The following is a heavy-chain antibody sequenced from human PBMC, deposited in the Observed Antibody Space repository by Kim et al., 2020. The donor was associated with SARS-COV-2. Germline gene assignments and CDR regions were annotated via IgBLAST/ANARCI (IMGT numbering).Heavy chain of an antibody. CDR2: INTDGSRV. CDR1: GFAFSRYW. CDR3: SRAPDCGGGTCPSRHPYYVMEL. Sequence: GGSLRLSCAASGFAFSRYWFHCVRQAPGKGLVWVARINTDGSRVDYADSVKGRFTISRDHTKNTLYLQMNSLIGEATAVYYCSRAPDCGGGTCPSRHPYYVMELWGRGTRVTVSS. V-gene: IGHV3-74*01. D-gene: IGHD2-21*01. J-gene: IGHJ6*02.